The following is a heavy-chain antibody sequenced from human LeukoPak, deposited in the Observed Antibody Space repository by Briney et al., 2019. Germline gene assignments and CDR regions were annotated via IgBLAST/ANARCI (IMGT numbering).Heavy chain of an antibody. Sequence: SETLSLTCTVSGYSISSGYYWGWIRQPPGKGLEWIGSIYYSGSTYYNPSLKSRVTISVDTSKNQFSLKLSSVTAADTAVYYCARAPPNYYDSSGYYSGYYMDVWGKGTTVTVSS. J-gene: IGHJ6*03. V-gene: IGHV4-38-2*02. CDR3: ARAPPNYYDSSGYYSGYYMDV. CDR1: GYSISSGYY. CDR2: IYYSGST. D-gene: IGHD3-22*01.